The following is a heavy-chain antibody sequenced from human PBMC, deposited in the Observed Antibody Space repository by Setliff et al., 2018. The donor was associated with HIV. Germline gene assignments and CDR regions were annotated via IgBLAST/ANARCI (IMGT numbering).Heavy chain of an antibody. D-gene: IGHD3-16*02. J-gene: IGHJ4*02. CDR2: IYASGGA. CDR1: GVFGGSMFTPNYY. CDR3: ARDRYGVPGDL. Sequence: SETLSLTCIVSGVFGGSMFTPNYYWSWIRKPAGKGLEWIGHIYASGGANVNPSFRIRVTMSDYTSKNQFSLTLTSVTAADTAIYFCARDRYGVPGDLWGQGIQVTVSS. V-gene: IGHV4-4*07.